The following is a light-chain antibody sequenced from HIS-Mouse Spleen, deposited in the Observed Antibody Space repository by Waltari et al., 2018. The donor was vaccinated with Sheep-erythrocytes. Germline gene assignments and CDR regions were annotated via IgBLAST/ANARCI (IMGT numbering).Light chain of an antibody. Sequence: QSALTQPASVSGSPGQSITISCTGTSIAVGSYNLVSWYHQHPGKAPKLMIYEGSKRPSGVSNRFSGSKSGNTASLTISGLQAEDEADYYCCSYAGSSTPWVFGGGTKLTVL. CDR2: EGS. CDR1: SIAVGSYNL. CDR3: CSYAGSSTPWV. J-gene: IGLJ3*02. V-gene: IGLV2-23*01.